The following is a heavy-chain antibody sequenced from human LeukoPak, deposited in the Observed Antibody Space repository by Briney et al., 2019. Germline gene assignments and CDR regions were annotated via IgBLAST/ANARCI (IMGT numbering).Heavy chain of an antibody. CDR3: ARDRIDDSSGYYTTDAFDI. D-gene: IGHD3-22*01. CDR1: GGTFSSYA. V-gene: IGHV1-69*13. CDR2: IIPIFGTA. Sequence: SVKVSCKASGGTFSSYAISWVRQAPGQGLEWMGGIIPIFGTANYAQKFQGRVTITADESTSTAYMELSSLRSEDTAVYYWARDRIDDSSGYYTTDAFDIWGQGTMVTVSS. J-gene: IGHJ3*02.